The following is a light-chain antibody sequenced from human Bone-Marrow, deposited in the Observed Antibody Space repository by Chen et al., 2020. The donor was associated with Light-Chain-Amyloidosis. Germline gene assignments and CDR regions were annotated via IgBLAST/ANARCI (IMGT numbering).Light chain of an antibody. CDR2: EDD. V-gene: IGLV6-57*01. CDR3: QSYQGSSQGV. Sequence: NFMLTQPHSGSESPGKTVIISCTCSSGSIATNYVQWYQHRPGSSPTTVIYEDDQRPSGFPDRFSCSIDRSSNSASLTISGLKTEDEADYYCQSYQGSSQGVFGGGTKLTVL. J-gene: IGLJ3*02. CDR1: SGSIATNY.